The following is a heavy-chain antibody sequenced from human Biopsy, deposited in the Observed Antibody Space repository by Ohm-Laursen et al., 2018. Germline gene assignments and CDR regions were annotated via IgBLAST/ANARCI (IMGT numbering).Heavy chain of an antibody. CDR2: VNPKTGDT. J-gene: IGHJ5*02. D-gene: IGHD2-21*02. CDR1: GYTFTDDQ. Sequence: ASVKVSCKTTGYTFTDDQIHWVREAPGQGLEWMGLVNPKTGDTRYAQKFQGRVTMTSDVSVATAYMELTGLTSDDTAVYFCSREQHYYSAWGQGTLVTVSS. V-gene: IGHV1-2*06. CDR3: SREQHYYSA.